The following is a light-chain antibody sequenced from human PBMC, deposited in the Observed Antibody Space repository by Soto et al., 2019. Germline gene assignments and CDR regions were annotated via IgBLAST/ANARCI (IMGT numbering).Light chain of an antibody. J-gene: IGLJ2*01. CDR3: SSYAGSNNFVV. Sequence: QAVVTQPASVSGSPGQSITISCTGTSSDVGGHNYVSWYQQHPGKAPKLLIYEVRVRPSGVSIRFSGSKSGNTASLTVSGLQAEDEADYYCSSYAGSNNFVVFGGGTKLTVL. CDR2: EVR. CDR1: SSDVGGHNY. V-gene: IGLV2-14*01.